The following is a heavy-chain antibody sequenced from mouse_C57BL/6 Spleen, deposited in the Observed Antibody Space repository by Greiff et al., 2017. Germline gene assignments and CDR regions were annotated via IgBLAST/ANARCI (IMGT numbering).Heavy chain of an antibody. CDR1: GFTFSDYG. V-gene: IGHV5-17*01. Sequence: EVMLVESGGGLVKPGGSLKLSCAASGFTFSDYGMHWVRPAPEKGLEWVVYISSGSSTIYYADTVKGRFTISRDNAKNTLFLQRTSLRSEDTAMYYCTRILGGYDFAMDYWGQGTSVTVSS. CDR3: TRILGGYDFAMDY. CDR2: ISSGSSTI. J-gene: IGHJ4*01. D-gene: IGHD2-2*01.